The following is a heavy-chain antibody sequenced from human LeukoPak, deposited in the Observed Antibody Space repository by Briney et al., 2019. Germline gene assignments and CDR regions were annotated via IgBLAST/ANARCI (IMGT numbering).Heavy chain of an antibody. J-gene: IGHJ4*02. Sequence: GGSLRLSCAASGFTFSNYEMNWVRQAPGKGLEWVSYISSSGNTIYYADSVKGRFTISRDNAKNSLYLQMNSLRAEDTAVYYCARGVEPLAANTLAYWGQGTLVTVSS. V-gene: IGHV3-48*03. CDR3: ARGVEPLAANTLAY. CDR1: GFTFSNYE. D-gene: IGHD1-14*01. CDR2: ISSSGNTI.